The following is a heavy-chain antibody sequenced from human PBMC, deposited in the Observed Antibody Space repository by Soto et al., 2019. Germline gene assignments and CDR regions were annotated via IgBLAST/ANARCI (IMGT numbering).Heavy chain of an antibody. D-gene: IGHD4-17*01. J-gene: IGHJ2*01. V-gene: IGHV3-74*01. CDR3: ARVDYGDYGWYFDL. CDR2: INIYGISP. Sequence: GGSLRLSCAASGFTFSYYWMYWVRQVPGKGLVRVSRINIYGISPSYADSVKGRFTISRDNFKNTVYLQMNSLRAEDTVVYYCARVDYGDYGWYFDLWGRGTLVTVSS. CDR1: GFTFSYYW.